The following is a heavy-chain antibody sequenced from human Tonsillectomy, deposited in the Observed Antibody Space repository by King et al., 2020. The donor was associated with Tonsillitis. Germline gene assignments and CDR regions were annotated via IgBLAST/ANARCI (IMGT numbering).Heavy chain of an antibody. CDR3: ARGGDRYRSSWYENYYYMDV. Sequence: MQLVQSGGGLVKPGGSLRLSCAASGFTFSSYSMNWVRQAPGKGLEWVSSISSSSSYIYYADSVKGRFTISRDNAKNSLYLQMNSLRAEDTAVYYCARGGDRYRSSWYENYYYMDVWGKGTTVTVSS. J-gene: IGHJ6*03. CDR2: ISSSSSYI. CDR1: GFTFSSYS. D-gene: IGHD6-13*01. V-gene: IGHV3-21*01.